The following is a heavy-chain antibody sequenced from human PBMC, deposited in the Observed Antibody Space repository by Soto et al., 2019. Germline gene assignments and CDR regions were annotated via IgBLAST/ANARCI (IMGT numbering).Heavy chain of an antibody. Sequence: ASVKVSCKASGYTFTGYYMHWVRQAPGQGLEWMGRINPSSGSTSYAQKFQGRVTMTRDTSTSTVYMELSSLRSEDTAVYYCARAPYGDYVNFDYWGQGTLVTVSS. CDR2: INPSSGST. J-gene: IGHJ4*02. D-gene: IGHD4-17*01. V-gene: IGHV1-46*01. CDR3: ARAPYGDYVNFDY. CDR1: GYTFTGYY.